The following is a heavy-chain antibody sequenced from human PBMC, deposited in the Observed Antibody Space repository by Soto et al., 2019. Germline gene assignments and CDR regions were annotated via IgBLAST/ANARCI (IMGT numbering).Heavy chain of an antibody. CDR2: MNPSTGNT. Sequence: ASVKVSCKASGYTFTSYDITWVRQATGQGLEWMGWMNPSTGNTGYPQKFQGRVTMTGNTSISTVYMELGSLTSEDTAVYFCARSRVITASSDYWGQGTLVTVSS. J-gene: IGHJ4*02. CDR1: GYTFTSYD. CDR3: ARSRVITASSDY. D-gene: IGHD3-10*01. V-gene: IGHV1-8*02.